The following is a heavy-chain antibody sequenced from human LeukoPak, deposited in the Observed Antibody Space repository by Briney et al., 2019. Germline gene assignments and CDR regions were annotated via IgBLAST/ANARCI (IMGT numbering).Heavy chain of an antibody. J-gene: IGHJ4*02. Sequence: ASVKVSCKASGYTFTGYYMHWVRQAPGQGLEWMGWINPNSGGTNYAQKFQGRVTMTRDTSISTAYMELSRLRSDDTAVYYCARTWGITMVRGVITVFDYWGQGTLVTVSS. CDR2: INPNSGGT. CDR3: ARTWGITMVRGVITVFDY. V-gene: IGHV1-2*02. D-gene: IGHD3-10*01. CDR1: GYTFTGYY.